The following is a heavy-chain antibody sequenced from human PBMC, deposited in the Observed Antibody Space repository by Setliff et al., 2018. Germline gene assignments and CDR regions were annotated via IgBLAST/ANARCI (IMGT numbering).Heavy chain of an antibody. Sequence: PGGSLRLSCAASGFTFSSYGMHWVRQAPGKGLEWVAVIWFDGRTKYYADSVKGRFTISRDNSKNTLYLQMNSLRAEDTALYYCARSTETFSGEDFYFFYYMDVWGKGTTVTVSS. J-gene: IGHJ6*03. CDR1: GFTFSSYG. CDR3: ARSTETFSGEDFYFFYYMDV. D-gene: IGHD4-4*01. V-gene: IGHV3-33*01. CDR2: IWFDGRTK.